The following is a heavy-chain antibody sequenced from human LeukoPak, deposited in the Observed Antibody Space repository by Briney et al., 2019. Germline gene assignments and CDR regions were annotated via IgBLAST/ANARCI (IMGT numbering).Heavy chain of an antibody. CDR1: GFTFSSYA. CDR3: AKDPSYYYDSSGYLQYFQH. D-gene: IGHD3-22*01. CDR2: ISGSGGST. J-gene: IGHJ1*01. V-gene: IGHV3-23*01. Sequence: PGGSLRLSCAASGFTFSSYAMSWVRQAPGKGLEWVSAISGSGGSTYYADSVKGRFTISRDNSKNTLYLQMNSLRAEDTAGYYCAKDPSYYYDSSGYLQYFQHCGQGTLVTVSS.